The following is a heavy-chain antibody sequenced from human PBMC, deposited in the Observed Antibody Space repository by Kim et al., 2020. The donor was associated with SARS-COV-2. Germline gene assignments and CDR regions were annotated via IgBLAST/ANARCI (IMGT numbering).Heavy chain of an antibody. V-gene: IGHV3-15*01. CDR1: GFTFNSAW. D-gene: IGHD2-21*01. CDR3: SSYSVV. Sequence: GGSLRLSCAASGFTFNSAWMTWVRQPPGKGLEWVGRIKSKTDGGTTDYGSLVKGRFTISRDDSKNTVYLQMNSLKTEDTAVYYCSSYSVVGGQGTLVTVSS. J-gene: IGHJ1*01. CDR2: IKSKTDGGTT.